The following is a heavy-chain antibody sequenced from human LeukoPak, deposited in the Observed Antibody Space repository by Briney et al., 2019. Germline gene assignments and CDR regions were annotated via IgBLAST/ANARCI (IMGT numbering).Heavy chain of an antibody. V-gene: IGHV4-39*01. J-gene: IGHJ3*02. CDR1: GGSISSSSYY. Sequence: SETLSLTCTVSGGSISSSSYYWGWIRQPPGKGLEWIGSIYYSGSTYYNPSLKGRVTISVDTSKNQFSLKLSSVTAADTAVYYCARHMVRGALDAFDIWGQGTMVTVSS. CDR2: IYYSGST. CDR3: ARHMVRGALDAFDI. D-gene: IGHD3-10*01.